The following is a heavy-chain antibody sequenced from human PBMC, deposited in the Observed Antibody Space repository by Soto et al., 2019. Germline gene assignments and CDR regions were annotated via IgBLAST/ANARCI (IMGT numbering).Heavy chain of an antibody. D-gene: IGHD1-26*01. J-gene: IGHJ6*03. V-gene: IGHV3-74*03. CDR2: INGDGSTT. CDR3: ARDPDISGGLLYYISMDV. Sequence: EVQLVESGGGIVQPGGSLRLSCAASGFTFSSYWMHWVRQAPGKGLVWVSSINGDGSTTKYAESVTGRFTMSRDNAKNTLSLQMNSLRAENTAMFYCARDPDISGGLLYYISMDVWGKGTKVTVSS. CDR1: GFTFSSYW.